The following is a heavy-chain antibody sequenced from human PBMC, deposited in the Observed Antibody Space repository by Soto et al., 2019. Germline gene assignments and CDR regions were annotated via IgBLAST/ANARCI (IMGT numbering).Heavy chain of an antibody. V-gene: IGHV4-31*03. CDR3: ARGGASSKWFAP. CDR2: IGYSGAT. D-gene: IGHD2-15*01. CDR1: GGSITSGGSF. Sequence: SETLSLTCSVSGGSITSGGSFWSWIRQHPGKGPEWIAFIGYSGATSYNPSLASRVTISADTYKSQFSLNLRSVTAADTAVYYCARGGASSKWFAPWGQGTLVTVSS. J-gene: IGHJ5*02.